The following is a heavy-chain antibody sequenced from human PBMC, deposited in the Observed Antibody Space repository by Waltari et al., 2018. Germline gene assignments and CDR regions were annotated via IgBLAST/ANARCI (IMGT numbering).Heavy chain of an antibody. CDR1: AGSISSYY. J-gene: IGHJ3*02. CDR3: ARLEYYDSSVGAFDI. Sequence: QVQLQESGPGLVKPSATLSLTCTVSAGSISSYYWSCIRQPPGKGLEWIGYIYYSGSTNYNPSLKSRVTISVDTSKNQFSLKLSSVTAADTAVYYCARLEYYDSSVGAFDIWGQGTMVTVSS. V-gene: IGHV4-59*08. D-gene: IGHD3-22*01. CDR2: IYYSGST.